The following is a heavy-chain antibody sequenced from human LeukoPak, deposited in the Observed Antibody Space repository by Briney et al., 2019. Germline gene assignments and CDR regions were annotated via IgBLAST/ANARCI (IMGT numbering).Heavy chain of an antibody. D-gene: IGHD6-19*01. CDR2: IYYSGST. Sequence: GSLRLSCAASGFTFSDYYMSWIRQAPGKGLEWIGYIYYSGSTNYNPSLKSRVTISVDTSKNQFSLKLSSVTAADTAVYYCASSPLYSSGWYGWFDPWGQGTQVTVSS. CDR3: ASSPLYSSGWYGWFDP. V-gene: IGHV4-59*08. CDR1: GFTFSDYY. J-gene: IGHJ5*02.